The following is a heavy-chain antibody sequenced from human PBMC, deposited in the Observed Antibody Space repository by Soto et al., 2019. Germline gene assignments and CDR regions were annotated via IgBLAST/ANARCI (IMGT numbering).Heavy chain of an antibody. J-gene: IGHJ4*02. D-gene: IGHD3-22*01. CDR1: GYTFTGYY. CDR3: ARARYYYDSSGYYYDLYYFDY. Sequence: ASVKVSCKASGYTFTGYYMHWVRQAPGQGLEWMGWINPNSGGTNYAQKFQGWVTMTRDTSISTAYMELSRLRSDDTAVYYCARARYYYDSSGYYYDLYYFDYWGQGTLFTVSS. CDR2: INPNSGGT. V-gene: IGHV1-2*04.